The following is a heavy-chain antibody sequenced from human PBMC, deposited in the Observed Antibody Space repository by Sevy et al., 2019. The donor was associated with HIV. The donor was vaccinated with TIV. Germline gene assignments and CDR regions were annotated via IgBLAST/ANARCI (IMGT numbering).Heavy chain of an antibody. CDR3: ARSIALYAFDI. J-gene: IGHJ3*02. CDR2: INPNSGGT. CDR1: GYTFTGYY. V-gene: IGHV1-2*04. Sequence: ASVKVSCKASGYTFTGYYMHWVRQAPGQGLEWMGWINPNSGGTNYPQKFQGWVTITRDTSISTAYMELSRLRSDDTAVYYCARSIALYAFDIWGQGTMVTVSS. D-gene: IGHD3-10*02.